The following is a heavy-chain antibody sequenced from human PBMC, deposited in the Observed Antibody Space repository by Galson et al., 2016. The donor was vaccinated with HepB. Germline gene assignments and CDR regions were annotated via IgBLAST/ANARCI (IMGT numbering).Heavy chain of an antibody. CDR2: IYPSGGST. CDR1: GYTFTNYY. D-gene: IGHD6-19*01. CDR3: ATLTVADSSNRLDVFDI. Sequence: SVKVSCKASGYTFTNYYIHWVRQAPGQGLEWMGIIYPSGGSTTYAQKFQGRVTMTSDTSTSTVYMEMSSLRSEDTAEYYCATLTVADSSNRLDVFDIWGQGKMVTVAS. J-gene: IGHJ3*02. V-gene: IGHV1-46*01.